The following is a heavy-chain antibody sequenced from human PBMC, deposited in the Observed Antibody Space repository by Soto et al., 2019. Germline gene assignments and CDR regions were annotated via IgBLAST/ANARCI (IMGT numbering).Heavy chain of an antibody. Sequence: VQLQESGPGLVKPSQTLSLTCTVSGGSISRGGYSWSWTRQHPGKGLEWIGDISYSGGTYYNPSVKSRGTISVDTSENQFSLRLSSVTAADTAVYYCARKDSGYADYMDVWGKGTTVTVSS. V-gene: IGHV4-31*03. CDR2: ISYSGGT. J-gene: IGHJ6*03. CDR1: GGSISRGGYS. D-gene: IGHD5-12*01. CDR3: ARKDSGYADYMDV.